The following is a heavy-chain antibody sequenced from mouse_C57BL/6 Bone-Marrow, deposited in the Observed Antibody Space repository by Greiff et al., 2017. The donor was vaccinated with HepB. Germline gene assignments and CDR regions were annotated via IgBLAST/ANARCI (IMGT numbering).Heavy chain of an antibody. Sequence: QVQLQQPGAELVKPGASVKLSCKASGYTFTSYWMQWVKQRPGQGLEWIGEIDPSDSYTNYNQKFKGKATLTVDTSSSTAYMQLSSLTSEDSAVYYCANPYDYDEDYWGQGTTLTVSS. CDR3: ANPYDYDEDY. D-gene: IGHD2-4*01. J-gene: IGHJ2*01. CDR1: GYTFTSYW. V-gene: IGHV1-50*01. CDR2: IDPSDSYT.